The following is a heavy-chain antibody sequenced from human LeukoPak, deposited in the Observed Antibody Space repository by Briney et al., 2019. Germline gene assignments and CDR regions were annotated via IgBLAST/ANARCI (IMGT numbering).Heavy chain of an antibody. CDR1: DDSITMYY. J-gene: IGHJ4*02. CDR3: ARESYSSSWSSFDY. CDR2: VDHTGST. D-gene: IGHD6-13*01. Sequence: PSETLSLTCSVSDDSITMYYWTWIRQPPGKGLEWIGYVDHTGSTNFNPSLNGRVSISRDTTKNLFSLRLRSVTAADTAVYYCARESYSSSWSSFDYWGQGTLVTVSS. V-gene: IGHV4-59*01.